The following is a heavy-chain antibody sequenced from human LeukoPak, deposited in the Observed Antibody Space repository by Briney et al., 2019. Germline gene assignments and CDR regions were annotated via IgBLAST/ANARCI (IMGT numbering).Heavy chain of an antibody. D-gene: IGHD6-19*01. Sequence: GGSLRLSCEASGFTFGNYGMAWFRQAPGKGLEWVSTINLNGDETHYADPVKGRFTISRDNSKSTLALRMSSLRVEDTAVYYCERDPSEYEYNRGWYRDFWGQGSQVIVSS. CDR2: INLNGDET. CDR3: ERDPSEYEYNRGWYRDF. V-gene: IGHV3-23*01. J-gene: IGHJ4*02. CDR1: GFTFGNYG.